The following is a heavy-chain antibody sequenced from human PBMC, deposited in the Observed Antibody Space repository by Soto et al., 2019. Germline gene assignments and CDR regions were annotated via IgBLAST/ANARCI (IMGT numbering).Heavy chain of an antibody. CDR1: GGSFSGYY. Sequence: SETLSLTCAVYGGSFSGYYWSWIRQPPGKGLEWIGEINHSGSTNYNPSLKSRVTISVDTSKNQFSLKLSSVTAADTAVYYCARVGYCSGGSCYSGDAFDIWGQGTMVTVS. V-gene: IGHV4-34*01. CDR3: ARVGYCSGGSCYSGDAFDI. CDR2: INHSGST. J-gene: IGHJ3*02. D-gene: IGHD2-15*01.